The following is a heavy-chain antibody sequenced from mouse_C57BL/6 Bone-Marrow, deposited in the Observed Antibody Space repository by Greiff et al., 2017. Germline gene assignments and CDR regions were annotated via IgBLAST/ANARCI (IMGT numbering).Heavy chain of an antibody. J-gene: IGHJ3*01. Sequence: QVQLQQSGAELVKPGASVKLSCKASGYTFTSYWMHWVKQRPGQGLEWIGMIHPNSGSTNYNEKFKSKATLTVDKSSSTAYMQLSSLTSEDSAVYYCARDVRGGFAYWGQGTLVTVSA. CDR2: IHPNSGST. D-gene: IGHD1-1*02. V-gene: IGHV1-64*01. CDR1: GYTFTSYW. CDR3: ARDVRGGFAY.